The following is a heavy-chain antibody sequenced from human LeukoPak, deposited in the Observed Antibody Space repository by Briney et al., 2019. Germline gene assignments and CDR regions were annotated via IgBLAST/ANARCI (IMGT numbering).Heavy chain of an antibody. CDR3: ARDLVRGVISRSTLYGMDV. D-gene: IGHD3-10*01. Sequence: GGSLRLSCAASGFTFSSYSMNWVRQAPGKGLGWVSYISSSSSTIYYADSVKGRFTISRDNAKNSLYLQMNSLRAEDTAVYYCARDLVRGVISRSTLYGMDVWGQGTTVTVSS. V-gene: IGHV3-48*01. CDR1: GFTFSSYS. CDR2: ISSSSSTI. J-gene: IGHJ6*02.